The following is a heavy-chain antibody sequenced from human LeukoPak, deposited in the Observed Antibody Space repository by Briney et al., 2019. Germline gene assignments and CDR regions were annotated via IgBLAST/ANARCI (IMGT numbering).Heavy chain of an antibody. V-gene: IGHV1-18*01. Sequence: GASVKVSCKASGYTFTSYGISWVRQAPGQGLEWMGWISAYNGNTNYAQKLQGRVTMTTDTSTSTAYMELRSLRSDDTAVYYCARVRMPTSDFWSGYYTLHNWFDPWGKGTTVTVSS. D-gene: IGHD3-3*01. CDR2: ISAYNGNT. CDR1: GYTFTSYG. J-gene: IGHJ6*04. CDR3: ARVRMPTSDFWSGYYTLHNWFDP.